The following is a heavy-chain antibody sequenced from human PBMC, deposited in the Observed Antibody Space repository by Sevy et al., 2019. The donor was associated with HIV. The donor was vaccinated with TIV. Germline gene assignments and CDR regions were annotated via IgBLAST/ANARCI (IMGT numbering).Heavy chain of an antibody. CDR1: GFTFSSYN. Sequence: GGSLRLSCAASGFTFSSYNMNWVRQAPGKGLEWVSSISGSSNYIYYAGSLKGRFVISRDNAKNTLYLQMNSLRADDTAVYYCARGPPDGSYDYFDYWGQGTLVTVSS. D-gene: IGHD1-26*01. J-gene: IGHJ4*02. V-gene: IGHV3-21*06. CDR3: ARGPPDGSYDYFDY. CDR2: ISGSSNYI.